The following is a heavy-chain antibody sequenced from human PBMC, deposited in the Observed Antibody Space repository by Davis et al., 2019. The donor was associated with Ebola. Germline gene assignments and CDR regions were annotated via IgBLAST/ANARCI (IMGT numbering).Heavy chain of an antibody. Sequence: GESLKISCAASGFTFSSYGMHWVRQALGKGLEWVAVIWYDGSNKYYADSVKGRFTISRDNSKNTLYLQMNSLRAEDTAVYYCARDGYSSSGGMDVWGQGTTVTVSS. D-gene: IGHD6-13*01. CDR2: IWYDGSNK. CDR3: ARDGYSSSGGMDV. V-gene: IGHV3-33*01. CDR1: GFTFSSYG. J-gene: IGHJ6*02.